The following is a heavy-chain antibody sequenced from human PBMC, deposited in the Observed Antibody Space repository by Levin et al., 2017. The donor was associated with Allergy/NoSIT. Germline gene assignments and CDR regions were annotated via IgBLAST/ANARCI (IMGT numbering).Heavy chain of an antibody. J-gene: IGHJ5*01. Sequence: SETLSLTCTVSGDSISSYHWNWLRQPPGKELEWIGCLYYSGSTKYNPSLKSRVTISVDATKNQFSLKLSPVTAADTAGYYCARDQGSSGWYGWIDSWGQGTLVTVSS. V-gene: IGHV4-59*01. D-gene: IGHD6-19*01. CDR2: LYYSGST. CDR1: GDSISSYH. CDR3: ARDQGSSGWYGWIDS.